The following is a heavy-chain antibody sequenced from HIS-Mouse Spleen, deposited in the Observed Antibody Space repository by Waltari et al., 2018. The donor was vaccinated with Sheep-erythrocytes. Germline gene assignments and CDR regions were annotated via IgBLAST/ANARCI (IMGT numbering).Heavy chain of an antibody. Sequence: QVQLVQSGAEVKKPGSSVKVSCKASGGTFSSYAISWVRQAPGQGLECMGRRVPIIGIANYAQKFQGSVTITADKSTSTAYMELSSLRSEDTAVYYCAQTGATTPHFDYWGQGTLVTVSS. CDR1: GGTFSSYA. J-gene: IGHJ4*02. V-gene: IGHV1-69*04. CDR2: RVPIIGIA. D-gene: IGHD1-26*01. CDR3: AQTGATTPHFDY.